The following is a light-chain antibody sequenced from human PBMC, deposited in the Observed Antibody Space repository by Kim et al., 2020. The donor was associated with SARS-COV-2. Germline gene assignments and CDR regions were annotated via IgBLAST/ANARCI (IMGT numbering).Light chain of an antibody. Sequence: QLVLTQSPSASASLGTSVKLTCTLSSAHSSYAIAWHQQQPGKSPRYLMKVNNDGSQTKGDGIPDRFSGSSSGAERYLTISSLRSDDEADYYCQTWGTESLVFGTGTKVTVL. CDR3: QTWGTESLV. CDR1: SAHSSYA. CDR2: VNNDGSQ. J-gene: IGLJ1*01. V-gene: IGLV4-69*01.